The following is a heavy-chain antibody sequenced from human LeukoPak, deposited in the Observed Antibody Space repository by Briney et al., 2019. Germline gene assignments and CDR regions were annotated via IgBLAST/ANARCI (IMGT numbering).Heavy chain of an antibody. CDR2: ILGGGGT. J-gene: IGHJ4*02. CDR1: GFTVSSNY. CDR3: ARGLVLTYYYFES. Sequence: PGGSLRLSCAASGFTVSSNYMTWVRQAPGKGLEWVSVILGGGGTYYADSVKGRFTISRDNSKNTLYLQMNSLRAEDTAVYYCARGLVLTYYYFESWGQGTLVTASP. V-gene: IGHV3-66*01. D-gene: IGHD2-8*02.